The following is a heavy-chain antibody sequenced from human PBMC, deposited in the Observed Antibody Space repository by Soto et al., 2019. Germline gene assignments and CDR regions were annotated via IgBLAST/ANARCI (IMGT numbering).Heavy chain of an antibody. CDR2: IWFDGNKK. CDR3: ARDFEPYTSGPDY. D-gene: IGHD6-19*01. Sequence: QVQLAESGGGVVQPGRSLRLSCAASGFTFSAYAMHWVRQAPGKGLEWVAGIWFDGNKKSYTDSVKGRFTISRDNSLNTLYLEMNSLRAEDTAVYYCARDFEPYTSGPDYRGQGTLVTVSS. V-gene: IGHV3-33*01. J-gene: IGHJ4*02. CDR1: GFTFSAYA.